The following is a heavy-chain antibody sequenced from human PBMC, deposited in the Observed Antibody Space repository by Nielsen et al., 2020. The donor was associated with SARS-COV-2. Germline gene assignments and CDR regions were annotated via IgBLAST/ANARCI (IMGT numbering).Heavy chain of an antibody. CDR2: ISYDGSNK. Sequence: GRSLRLSCAASGFTFSSYAMHWVRQAPGKGLEWVAVISYDGSNKYYADSVKGRFTISRDNSKNTLYLQMNSLRAEDTAVYYCARDTRVTTSFWWGAFDIWGQGTMVTVSS. D-gene: IGHD4-17*01. CDR1: GFTFSSYA. J-gene: IGHJ3*02. V-gene: IGHV3-30-3*01. CDR3: ARDTRVTTSFWWGAFDI.